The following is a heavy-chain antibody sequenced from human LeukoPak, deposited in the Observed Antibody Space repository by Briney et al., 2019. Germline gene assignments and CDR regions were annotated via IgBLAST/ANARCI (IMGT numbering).Heavy chain of an antibody. CDR2: ISYDGINA. Sequence: GGSLRLSCTASGFSFSYYSIHWVRQAPGKGLEWVAVISYDGINAYYADSVKGRFTISRDNCENTLYLQMNSLRAEDTSVYYCARDDYTSGPPPNAFDVWGQGTMVTVSS. CDR1: GFSFSYYS. V-gene: IGHV3-30*04. D-gene: IGHD6-19*01. CDR3: ARDDYTSGPPPNAFDV. J-gene: IGHJ3*01.